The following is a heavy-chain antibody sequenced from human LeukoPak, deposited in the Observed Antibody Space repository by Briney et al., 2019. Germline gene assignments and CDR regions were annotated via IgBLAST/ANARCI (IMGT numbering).Heavy chain of an antibody. V-gene: IGHV3-11*01. CDR3: ARGVNGAVDIVATLQVAYFDY. D-gene: IGHD5-12*01. Sequence: GGSLRLSCAASGFTFSDYYMSWIRQAPGKGLEWVSYISSSGSTIYYADSVKGRFTISRDNAKNSLYLQMNGLRAEDTAVYYCARGVNGAVDIVATLQVAYFDYWGQGTLVTVSS. CDR1: GFTFSDYY. CDR2: ISSSGSTI. J-gene: IGHJ4*02.